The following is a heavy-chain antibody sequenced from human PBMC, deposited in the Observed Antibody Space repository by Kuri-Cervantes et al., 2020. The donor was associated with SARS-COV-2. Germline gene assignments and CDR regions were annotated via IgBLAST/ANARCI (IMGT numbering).Heavy chain of an antibody. CDR2: INWNGGST. Sequence: GESLKISCAASGFTFDDYGMSWVRQAPGKGLELVSVINWNGGSTGYADSVKGRFTISRDNAKNSLYLQMNSLRAEDTALYYCASDNSGSYFREGGGFDYWGQGTLVTVSS. CDR1: GFTFDDYG. D-gene: IGHD1-26*01. CDR3: ASDNSGSYFREGGGFDY. V-gene: IGHV3-20*04. J-gene: IGHJ4*02.